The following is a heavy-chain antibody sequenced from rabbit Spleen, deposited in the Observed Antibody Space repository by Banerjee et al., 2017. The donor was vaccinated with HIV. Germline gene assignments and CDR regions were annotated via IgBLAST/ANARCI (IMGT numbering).Heavy chain of an antibody. CDR1: AFDFSSYW. D-gene: IGHD8-1*01. CDR2: IYAGSSGST. CDR3: ARAYGSVSYYSDL. J-gene: IGHJ6*01. V-gene: IGHV1S45*01. Sequence: QEQLVESGGDLVQPGASLTLTRKASAFDFSSYWMSWVRQAPGKGLEWIGCIYAGSSGSTWYASWAKGRFTISKTSSTTVTLQMTSLTAADTATYFCARAYGSVSYYSDLWGPGTLVTVS.